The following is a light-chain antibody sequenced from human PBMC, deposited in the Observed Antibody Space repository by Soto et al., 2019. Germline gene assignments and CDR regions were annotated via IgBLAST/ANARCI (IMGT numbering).Light chain of an antibody. CDR2: DVN. CDR3: TAWTTSTTMI. J-gene: IGLJ2*01. V-gene: IGLV2-14*03. CDR1: PSDIGAYNF. Sequence: QSVLTQPASVSGSPGQSITISCTGTPSDIGAYNFVSWYQQHPGEVPKLMLYDVNVRPSGVSNRFSGSKSGTTASLTISGLQAEDEADYYCTAWTTSTTMIFGGGTKLTVL.